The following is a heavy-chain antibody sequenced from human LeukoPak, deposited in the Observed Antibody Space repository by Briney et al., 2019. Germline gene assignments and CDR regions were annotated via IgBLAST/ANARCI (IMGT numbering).Heavy chain of an antibody. CDR1: GFTFSSYG. V-gene: IGHV3-30*18. Sequence: PGRSLRLSCAASGFTFSSYGMHWVRQAPGKGLEWVAVISYDGDNKYYADSVKGRFTISRDNSKNTLYLQMNSLRAEDTAVYYCAKDTFMDIVVVPAAIPNWGQGTLVTVSS. CDR2: ISYDGDNK. CDR3: AKDTFMDIVVVPAAIPN. J-gene: IGHJ4*02. D-gene: IGHD2-2*02.